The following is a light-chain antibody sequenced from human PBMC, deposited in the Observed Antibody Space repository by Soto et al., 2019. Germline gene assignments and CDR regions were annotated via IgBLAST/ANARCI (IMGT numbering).Light chain of an antibody. V-gene: IGKV1-9*01. Sequence: IQLTQSPSSLSASVGDRVTITCRASQGIAHYLAWYQQKPGKAPNLLIYTASTLHSGVPSRFSGSGSDTDFTLTISNLQPEDFATYYCQQLWTYPLTFGGGTKVDIK. J-gene: IGKJ4*01. CDR3: QQLWTYPLT. CDR2: TAS. CDR1: QGIAHY.